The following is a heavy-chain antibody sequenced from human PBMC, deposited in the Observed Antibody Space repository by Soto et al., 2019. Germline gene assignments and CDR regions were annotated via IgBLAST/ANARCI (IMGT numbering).Heavy chain of an antibody. D-gene: IGHD3-16*02. Sequence: GGSLRLSCAASGFTFSSYAMSWVRQAPGKGLEWVSAISGSGGSTYYADSVKGRFTISRDNSKNTLYLQMNSLRAEDTAVYYCAKDGHYDYIWGSYRHKDSHDAFDIWGQGTMVTVSS. CDR3: AKDGHYDYIWGSYRHKDSHDAFDI. V-gene: IGHV3-23*01. CDR2: ISGSGGST. J-gene: IGHJ3*02. CDR1: GFTFSSYA.